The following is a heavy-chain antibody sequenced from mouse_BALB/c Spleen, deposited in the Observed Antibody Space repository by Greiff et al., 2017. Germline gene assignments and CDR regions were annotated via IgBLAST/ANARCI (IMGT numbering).Heavy chain of an antibody. CDR3: ARDGGRKSTMITTEAMDY. V-gene: IGHV5-6-3*01. Sequence: EVKLVESGGGLVQPGGSLKLSCAASGFTFSSYGMSWVRQTPDKRLELVATINSNGGSTYYPDSVKGRFTISRDNAKNTLYLQMSSLKSEDTAMYYCARDGGRKSTMITTEAMDYWGQGTSVTVSS. J-gene: IGHJ4*01. CDR1: GFTFSSYG. CDR2: INSNGGST. D-gene: IGHD2-4*01.